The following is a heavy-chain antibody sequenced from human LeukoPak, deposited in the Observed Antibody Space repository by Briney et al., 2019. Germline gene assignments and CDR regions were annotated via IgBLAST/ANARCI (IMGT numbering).Heavy chain of an antibody. CDR3: ARVYCTNGVCRGYFDY. Sequence: GGSLRLSCAASGFTFSTYWMHWVRQAPGKGLVWVSRINSDGSSTSYADSVKGRFTISRDNAKNTLYLQMNSLRAEDTAVYYCARVYCTNGVCRGYFDYWGQGTLVTVSS. D-gene: IGHD2-8*01. CDR2: INSDGSST. J-gene: IGHJ4*02. CDR1: GFTFSTYW. V-gene: IGHV3-74*01.